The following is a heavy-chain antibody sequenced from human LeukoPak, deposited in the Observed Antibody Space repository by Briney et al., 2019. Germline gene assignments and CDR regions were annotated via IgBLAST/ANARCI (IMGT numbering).Heavy chain of an antibody. V-gene: IGHV3-15*01. CDR3: TTEYSTNAFDI. Sequence: WIRQPPGKGLEWVGRIKSKTHGGTTDYAAPVKARFTISRDDSKNTLYLQMNSPQTEDTAIYYCTTEYSTNAFDIWGQGTMVTVSS. J-gene: IGHJ3*02. CDR2: IKSKTHGGTT. D-gene: IGHD2-15*01.